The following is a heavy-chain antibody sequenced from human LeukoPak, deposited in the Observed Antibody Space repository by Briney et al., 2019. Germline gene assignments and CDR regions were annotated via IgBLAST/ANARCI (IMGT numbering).Heavy chain of an antibody. CDR3: ARGQMGRGAARRVDY. V-gene: IGHV1-8*01. Sequence: ASVKVSCKASGYTFTSYDINWVRQAAGQGVEGMGWMNPKRGKTGYEQKLQGRVTMTRNTSIITAYMELSSLRSEDTAVYYCARGQMGRGAARRVDYWGQGTLVTVSS. CDR1: GYTFTSYD. D-gene: IGHD6-6*01. CDR2: MNPKRGKT. J-gene: IGHJ4*02.